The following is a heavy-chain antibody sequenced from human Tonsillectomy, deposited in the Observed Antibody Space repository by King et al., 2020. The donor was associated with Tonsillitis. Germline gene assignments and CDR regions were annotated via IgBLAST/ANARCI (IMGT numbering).Heavy chain of an antibody. CDR2: IKPKRGAT. CDR1: GYRFTVQY. Sequence: QLVQTGAEVKKPGASVKVSCKAFGYRFTVQYIHWGRHGPGQGVEWMGRIKPKRGATHYIQKFQGRVTLTRETSTSTVYMAVSSLRSDDTAVYYCAREADSSSWYEPDYWGQGSLITVSS. J-gene: IGHJ4*02. V-gene: IGHV1-2*06. CDR3: AREADSSSWYEPDY. D-gene: IGHD6-13*01.